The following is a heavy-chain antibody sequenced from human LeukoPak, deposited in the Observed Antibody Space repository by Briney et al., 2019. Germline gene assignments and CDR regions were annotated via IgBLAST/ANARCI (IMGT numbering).Heavy chain of an antibody. V-gene: IGHV3-23*01. CDR1: GFTFSSYA. CDR2: ISGSGGST. J-gene: IGHJ4*02. Sequence: GGSLRLSCAASGFTFSSYAMSWVRRAPGKGLEWVSAISGSGGSTYYADSVKGRFTISRDNSKNTLYLQMNSLRAEDTAVYYCAKDRKAVSTVTFDYWGQGTLVTVSS. D-gene: IGHD4-17*01. CDR3: AKDRKAVSTVTFDY.